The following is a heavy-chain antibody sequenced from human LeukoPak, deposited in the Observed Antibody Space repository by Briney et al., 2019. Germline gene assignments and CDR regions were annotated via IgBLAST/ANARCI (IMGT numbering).Heavy chain of an antibody. D-gene: IGHD3-9*01. J-gene: IGHJ4*02. CDR1: GFTLSSDW. CDR3: ARDGDILTGHFNY. Sequence: GGSLRLSCVVSGFTLSSDWMSWVRQAPGKGLEWVANIKKDGIEKYYVESVKGRFTISRDNAKNSLYLQMNSLRAEDTAVYYCARDGDILTGHFNYWGQGTLVTVSS. V-gene: IGHV3-7*03. CDR2: IKKDGIEK.